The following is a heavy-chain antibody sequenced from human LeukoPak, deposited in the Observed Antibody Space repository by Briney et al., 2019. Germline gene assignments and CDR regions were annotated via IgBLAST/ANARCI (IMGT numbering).Heavy chain of an antibody. J-gene: IGHJ4*02. CDR3: AKVKSKLAAAGYYFDY. Sequence: GGSLRLSCAASGFTFSSYAMSWVRQAPGKGLEWVSVISISGGTTYYADSVKGRFTISRDNSKNTLYLQMNSLRAEDTAVYYCAKVKSKLAAAGYYFDYWGQGTLVTVSS. CDR1: GFTFSSYA. CDR2: ISISGGTT. D-gene: IGHD6-13*01. V-gene: IGHV3-23*01.